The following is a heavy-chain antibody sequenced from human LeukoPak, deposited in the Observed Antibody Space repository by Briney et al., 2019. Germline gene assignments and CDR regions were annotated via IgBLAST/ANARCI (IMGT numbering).Heavy chain of an antibody. V-gene: IGHV3-9*01. CDR1: GFTFDDYA. CDR2: ISWNSGSI. J-gene: IGHJ1*01. CDR3: AKGAAPTVAFGDHAEYFQH. Sequence: PGGSLRLSCAASGFTFDDYAMHWVRQAPGKGLEWVSGISWNSGSIGYADSVKGRFTISRDNAKNSLYLQMNSLRAEDTALYYCAKGAAPTVAFGDHAEYFQHWGQGTLVTVSS. D-gene: IGHD3-16*01.